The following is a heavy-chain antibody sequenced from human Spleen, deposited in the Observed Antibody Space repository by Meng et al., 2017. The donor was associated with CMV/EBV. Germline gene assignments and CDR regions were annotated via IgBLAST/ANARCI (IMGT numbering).Heavy chain of an antibody. Sequence: QVRMQGSGPGLFKPSQTLSLACTVFGGSISSGDYYWSWPRQPPGKGLEWIGYIYYSGSTNYNPSLKSRVTISVDTSKNQFSLKLSSVTAADTAVYYWARGGLDPINYWGQGTLVTVSS. CDR1: GGSISSGDYY. J-gene: IGHJ4*02. CDR3: ARGGLDPINY. V-gene: IGHV4-61*08. CDR2: IYYSGST. D-gene: IGHD5-12*01.